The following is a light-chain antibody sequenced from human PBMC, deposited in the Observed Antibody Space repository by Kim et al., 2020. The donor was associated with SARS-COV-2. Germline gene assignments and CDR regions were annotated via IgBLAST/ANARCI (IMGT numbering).Light chain of an antibody. CDR1: QGISNS. V-gene: IGKV1-NL1*01. CDR2: AAS. Sequence: DIQMTQSPSSLSASVGDRVTITCRASQGISNSLAWYQQKPGKAPKLLLYAASRLESGVPSRFSGSGSGTDYTLTISSLQPEDFAAYYCQQYYSTPVTFGQWTKVDIK. CDR3: QQYYSTPVT. J-gene: IGKJ1*01.